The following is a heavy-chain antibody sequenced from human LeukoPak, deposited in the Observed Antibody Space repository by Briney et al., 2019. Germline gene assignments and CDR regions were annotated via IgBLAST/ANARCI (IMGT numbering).Heavy chain of an antibody. CDR2: ISYDGSNK. D-gene: IGHD3-10*01. CDR1: GFTFISYA. Sequence: GGSLRLSCAASGFTFISYAMPWFGKAPGKGREGVAVISYDGSNKYYADSVKGRFTISRDNSKNTLYLQMNSLRAEDTAVYYCARVSGSGSYYHVGLDYWGQGTLVTVSS. J-gene: IGHJ4*02. CDR3: ARVSGSGSYYHVGLDY. V-gene: IGHV3-30*04.